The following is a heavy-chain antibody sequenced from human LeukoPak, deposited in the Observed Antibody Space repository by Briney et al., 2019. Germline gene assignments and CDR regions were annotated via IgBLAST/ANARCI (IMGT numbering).Heavy chain of an antibody. Sequence: ASVKVSCKASGYTFTSYDINWVRQATGQGLEWMGWMNPNSGNTGYAQKFQGRVTMTRNTSISTAYMELSSLRSEDTAVYYCARGRGVGELLSPRRVGNWFDPWGQGTLVTVSS. CDR1: GYTFTSYD. V-gene: IGHV1-8*01. J-gene: IGHJ5*02. D-gene: IGHD3-10*01. CDR2: MNPNSGNT. CDR3: ARGRGVGELLSPRRVGNWFDP.